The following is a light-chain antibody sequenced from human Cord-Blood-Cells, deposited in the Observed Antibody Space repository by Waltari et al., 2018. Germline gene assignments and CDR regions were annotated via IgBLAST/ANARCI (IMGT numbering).Light chain of an antibody. CDR3: SSYTSSSTVV. V-gene: IGLV2-14*01. CDR1: SSDVGGYNY. J-gene: IGLJ2*01. Sequence: SALTQPASVSGSPGQSITISCTGTSSDVGGYNYVSWYQQHPGKAPKFMIYDVSNRPSGVSNRFSCSKDGNTASLTISGLQAEDEADYYCSSYTSSSTVVFGGGTKLTVL. CDR2: DVS.